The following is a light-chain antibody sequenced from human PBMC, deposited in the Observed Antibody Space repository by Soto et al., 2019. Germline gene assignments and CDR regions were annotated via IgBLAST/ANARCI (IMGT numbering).Light chain of an antibody. J-gene: IGKJ5*01. CDR1: QSVSSSY. CDR3: QQRSVWPIT. Sequence: AVTPSAGTLSLSPGASASLPWRASQSVSSSYLAWYQQKPGQAPRLLIYGASSRATGIPDRFSGSGSGTDFTLTISRLEPEDFAVYYCQQRSVWPITFGQGTRLEIK. V-gene: IGKV3D-20*02. CDR2: GAS.